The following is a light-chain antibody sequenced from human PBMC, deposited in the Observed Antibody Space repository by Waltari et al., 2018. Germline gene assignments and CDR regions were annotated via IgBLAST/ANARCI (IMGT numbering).Light chain of an antibody. CDR2: GVT. V-gene: IGLV2-14*03. Sequence: SALTQPASVSGSPGQSITISCTGTSSDIGDFNYLSWYQQHPGEGPKLIIYGVTKRPSGVSNRFSGSKSGNTASLTISGLQADDEAEYFCSSYTDTNTLHVVFGGGTKLSVL. J-gene: IGLJ2*01. CDR1: SSDIGDFNY. CDR3: SSYTDTNTLHVV.